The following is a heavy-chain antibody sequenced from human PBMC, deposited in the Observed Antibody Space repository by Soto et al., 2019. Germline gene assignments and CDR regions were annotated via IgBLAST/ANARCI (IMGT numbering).Heavy chain of an antibody. Sequence: PGGSLRLSFAASGFTFSDYYISWIRQAPGKGLEWVSYISISGSTIYYADSVKGRFTISRDNAKNSLYLQMNSLRAEDTAVYYCARGMAYYYGSGKAAYYGMDVWGQGTTVTVSS. CDR2: ISISGSTI. CDR3: ARGMAYYYGSGKAAYYGMDV. D-gene: IGHD3-10*01. V-gene: IGHV3-11*01. CDR1: GFTFSDYY. J-gene: IGHJ6*02.